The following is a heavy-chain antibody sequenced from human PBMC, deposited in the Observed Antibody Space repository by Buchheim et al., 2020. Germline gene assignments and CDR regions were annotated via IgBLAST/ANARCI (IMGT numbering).Heavy chain of an antibody. CDR1: GGSISSGGYY. J-gene: IGHJ5*02. V-gene: IGHV4-31*03. D-gene: IGHD2-2*02. CDR2: IYYSGST. Sequence: QVQLQESGPGLVKPSQTLSLTCTVSGGSISSGGYYWCWIRQHPGKGLEWIGYIYYSGSTYYNPSLKRRVTISVDTSKNQSSLKLSSVTAADTAVYYCASGAEVYCSSTSCYSWFDPWGQGTL. CDR3: ASGAEVYCSSTSCYSWFDP.